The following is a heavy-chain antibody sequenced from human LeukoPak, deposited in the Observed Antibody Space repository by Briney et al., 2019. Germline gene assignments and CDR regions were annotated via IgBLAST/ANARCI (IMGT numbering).Heavy chain of an antibody. D-gene: IGHD5-18*01. CDR3: ARDWSIGYSYGRRIDY. Sequence: GRSLRLSCAASGFTFSSYDMHWVRQAPGKGLEWVAVISYDGSNKYYADSVKGRFTISRDNSKNTLYLQMNSLRSDDTAVYYCARDWSIGYSYGRRIDYWGQGTLVTVSS. CDR1: GFTFSSYD. V-gene: IGHV3-30*04. CDR2: ISYDGSNK. J-gene: IGHJ4*02.